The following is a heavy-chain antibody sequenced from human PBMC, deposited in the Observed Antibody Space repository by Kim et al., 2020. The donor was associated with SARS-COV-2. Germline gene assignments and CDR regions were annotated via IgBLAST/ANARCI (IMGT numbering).Heavy chain of an antibody. CDR3: ATPIGYCSGGSCYGAFDI. Sequence: ASVKVSCKVSGYTLTELSMHWVRQAPGKGLEWMGGFDPEDGETIYAQKFQGRVTMTEDTSTDTAYMELSSLRSEDTAVYYCATPIGYCSGGSCYGAFDIWGQGTMVTVSS. D-gene: IGHD2-15*01. CDR2: FDPEDGET. CDR1: GYTLTELS. J-gene: IGHJ3*02. V-gene: IGHV1-24*01.